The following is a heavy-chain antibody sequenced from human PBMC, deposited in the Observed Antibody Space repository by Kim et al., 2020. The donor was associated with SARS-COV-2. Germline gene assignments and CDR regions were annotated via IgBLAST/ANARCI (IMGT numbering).Heavy chain of an antibody. V-gene: IGHV1-3*01. CDR1: GYTFSPYA. D-gene: IGHD1-1*01. Sequence: ASVKVSCKTSGYTFSPYALHWVRQAPGQGLEWMGWINPGSGNRKYSQKFQGRVTITSDTSARTAYMELNSLGSEDTAVYYCARVTEPTTNTWALDYWGQGTLVTVSS. CDR3: ARVTEPTTNTWALDY. J-gene: IGHJ4*02. CDR2: INPGSGNR.